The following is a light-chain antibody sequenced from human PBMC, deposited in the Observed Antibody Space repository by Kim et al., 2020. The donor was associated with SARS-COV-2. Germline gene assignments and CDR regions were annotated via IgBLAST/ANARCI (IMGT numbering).Light chain of an antibody. CDR1: QSRVRSDGNTY. Sequence: GQPAPISCRYSQSRVRSDGNTYWNWNQQRTGQSPKRLIYQVAKRDSGVPDRFSGSGSGTDFTLKISRVEAEDVGIYFCMQGALGYTFGQGTKREI. J-gene: IGKJ2*01. V-gene: IGKV2-30*02. CDR2: QVA. CDR3: MQGALGYT.